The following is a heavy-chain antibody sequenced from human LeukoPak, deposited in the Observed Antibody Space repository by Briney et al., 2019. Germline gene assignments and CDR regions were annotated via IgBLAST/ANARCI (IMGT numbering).Heavy chain of an antibody. J-gene: IGHJ6*02. CDR1: GGSISSYY. CDR2: IYCSGST. CDR3: ARHAGYYYYGMDV. Sequence: SETLSLTCTVSGGSISSYYWSWIRQPPGKGLEWIGYIYCSGSTNYNPSLKSRVTISVDTSKNQFSLKLSSVTAADTAVYYCARHAGYYYYGMDVWGQGTTVTVSS. V-gene: IGHV4-59*08.